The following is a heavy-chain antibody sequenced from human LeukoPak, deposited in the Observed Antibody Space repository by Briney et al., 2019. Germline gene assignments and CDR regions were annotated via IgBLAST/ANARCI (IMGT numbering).Heavy chain of an antibody. CDR2: IIPIFGTA. CDR1: GGTFSSYA. CDR3: ATCYGGRNNPLYYYYYMDV. D-gene: IGHD4/OR15-4a*01. J-gene: IGHJ6*03. Sequence: SVKVSCKASGGTFSSYAISWVRQAPGQGLEWMRRIIPIFGTANYAQKFQGRVTITTDESTSTAYMELSSLRSEDTAVYYCATCYGGRNNPLYYYYYMDVWGKGTTVTVSS. V-gene: IGHV1-69*05.